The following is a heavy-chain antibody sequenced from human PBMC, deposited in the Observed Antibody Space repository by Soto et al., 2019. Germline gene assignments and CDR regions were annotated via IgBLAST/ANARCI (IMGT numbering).Heavy chain of an antibody. J-gene: IGHJ6*02. V-gene: IGHV4-34*01. D-gene: IGHD4-17*01. CDR2: INHSGST. CDR3: VSGSDYGDYAEYYYYGMDV. Sequence: SETLSLTCAVYGGSFSGYYWSWIRQPPGKGLEWIGEINHSGSTNYNPSLKSRVTISVDTSKNQFSLKLSSVTAADTAVYYCVSGSDYGDYAEYYYYGMDVWGQGTTVTVSS. CDR1: GGSFSGYY.